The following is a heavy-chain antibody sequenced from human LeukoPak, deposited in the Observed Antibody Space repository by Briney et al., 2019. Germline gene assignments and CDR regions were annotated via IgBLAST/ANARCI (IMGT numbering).Heavy chain of an antibody. CDR2: IYSGGST. J-gene: IGHJ3*02. D-gene: IGHD6-13*01. Sequence: GGSLRLSCAASGFSVSSNYMSWVRQAPGKGLEWVSVIYSGGSTYYADSEKGRFIISRDNSKNTVYLQMNFLRAEDTAVYYCASQSPRYTSNWYPLYGFDIWGQGTMVTVSS. CDR3: ASQSPRYTSNWYPLYGFDI. V-gene: IGHV3-66*04. CDR1: GFSVSSNY.